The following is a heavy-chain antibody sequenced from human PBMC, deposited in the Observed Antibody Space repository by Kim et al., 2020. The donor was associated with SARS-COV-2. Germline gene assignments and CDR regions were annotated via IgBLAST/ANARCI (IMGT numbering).Heavy chain of an antibody. J-gene: IGHJ5*02. CDR3: ARGYCSSTRCKAWGFDP. CDR1: GGTFSNYE. Sequence: SVKVSCKASGGTFSNYEITWVRQAPGQGLEWMGGIITISGTANYAQKLQGRVTVTADESTSTAYMELSSLRSEDTAEYYCARGYCSSTRCKAWGFDPWGQGTLVTVSS. V-gene: IGHV1-69*13. D-gene: IGHD2-2*01. CDR2: IITISGTA.